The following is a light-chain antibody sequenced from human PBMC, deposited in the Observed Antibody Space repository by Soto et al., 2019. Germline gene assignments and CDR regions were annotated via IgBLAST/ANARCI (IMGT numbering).Light chain of an antibody. V-gene: IGKV3-15*01. J-gene: IGKJ5*01. CDR3: QQYNKWPPIT. Sequence: EIVMTQSPATLSVSPGERVTLSCRASQSVSSDLAWYQQRPGQAPRLLISGASTRATGIPARFSGSGSGTEFTLTISSLQSEDSAVYYCQQYNKWPPITFGQGTRLEIK. CDR2: GAS. CDR1: QSVSSD.